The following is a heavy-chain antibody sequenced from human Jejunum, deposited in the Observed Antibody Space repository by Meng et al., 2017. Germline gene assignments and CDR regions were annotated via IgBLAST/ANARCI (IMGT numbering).Heavy chain of an antibody. J-gene: IGHJ1*01. Sequence: VPGLLNAWGPRSLTCVSSGGPFSSSYWWSWVRQSPGKGLEWIGEIYHSGTTNYNPSLKSRVTLSVDKSKNQFSLNLSSVTAADTAVYFCARDFEALNGVWGQGTLVTVSS. V-gene: IGHV4-4*02. CDR2: IYHSGTT. CDR1: GGPFSSSYW. CDR3: ARDFEALNGV. D-gene: IGHD2-8*01.